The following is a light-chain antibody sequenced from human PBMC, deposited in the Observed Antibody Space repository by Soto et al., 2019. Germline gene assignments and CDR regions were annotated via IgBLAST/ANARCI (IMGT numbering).Light chain of an antibody. J-gene: IGKJ4*01. CDR3: QQYGSSALT. Sequence: EIVVTQSPGTLSLSPGERATLSCRARQSVSSIYLAWYQQKPGQAPRLLIYGASSGPTGIPDRFSGSGSGTDFTLTISRLEPEDFAVYYCQQYGSSALTFGGGTKVDIK. V-gene: IGKV3-20*01. CDR2: GAS. CDR1: QSVSSIY.